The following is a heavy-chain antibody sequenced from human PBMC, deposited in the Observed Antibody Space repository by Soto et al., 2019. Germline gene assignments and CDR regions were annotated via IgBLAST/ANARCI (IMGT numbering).Heavy chain of an antibody. J-gene: IGHJ6*02. Sequence: QVQLVQSGAEVKKPGSSVKVSCKASGGTFSSYAISWVRQAPGQGLEWMGGIIPIFGTANYAQKFQGRVKITADESTGTAYRELRSLGSEDTAGYCCAGVPSVGYGSGGYYYYGMDVWGQGTTVTVSS. CDR3: AGVPSVGYGSGGYYYYGMDV. CDR2: IIPIFGTA. D-gene: IGHD3-10*01. V-gene: IGHV1-69*12. CDR1: GGTFSSYA.